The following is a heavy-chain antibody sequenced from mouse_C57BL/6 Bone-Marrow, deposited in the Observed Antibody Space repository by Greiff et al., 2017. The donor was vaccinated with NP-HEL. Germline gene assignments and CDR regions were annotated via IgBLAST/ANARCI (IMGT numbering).Heavy chain of an antibody. CDR2: ISDGGSYT. CDR3: ARSWVFDD. D-gene: IGHD4-1*01. V-gene: IGHV5-4*03. J-gene: IGHJ2*01. Sequence: EVMLVESGGGLVKPGGSLKLSCAASGFTFSSYAMSWVRQTPEKRLEWVATISDGGSYTYYPDNVKGRFTISRDNAKNNLYLQMSHLKSEDTAMYYCARSWVFDDWGQGSTLTVSS. CDR1: GFTFSSYA.